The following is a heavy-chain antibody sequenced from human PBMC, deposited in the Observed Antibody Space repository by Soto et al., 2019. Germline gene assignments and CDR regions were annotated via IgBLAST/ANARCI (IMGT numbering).Heavy chain of an antibody. CDR1: GASISSGGYY. J-gene: IGHJ4*02. Sequence: LSETLSLTCTVSGASISSGGYYWTWIRQLPGKGLEWIGYIFYSGSTYYNPSLKSRVTISADTSKNQFSLKLTSVTAADTAVYYCARDQGISGTTRGTFDYWGQGTLVTVSS. D-gene: IGHD1-20*01. CDR2: IFYSGST. CDR3: ARDQGISGTTRGTFDY. V-gene: IGHV4-31*03.